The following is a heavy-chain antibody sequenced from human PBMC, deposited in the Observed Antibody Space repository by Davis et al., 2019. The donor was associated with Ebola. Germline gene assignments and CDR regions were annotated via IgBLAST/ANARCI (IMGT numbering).Heavy chain of an antibody. Sequence: GESLKISCETSGSIFRNYVMSWVRQAPGKGLEWVSTFCTGGDTYYADSVKGRFAISRDNSRGTLYLQMNSLRAEDTAVYYCARGVGATLLGDDDAFDIWGQGTMVTVSS. CDR3: ARGVGATLLGDDDAFDI. J-gene: IGHJ3*02. CDR1: GSIFRNYV. D-gene: IGHD1-26*01. CDR2: FCTGGDT. V-gene: IGHV3-23*01.